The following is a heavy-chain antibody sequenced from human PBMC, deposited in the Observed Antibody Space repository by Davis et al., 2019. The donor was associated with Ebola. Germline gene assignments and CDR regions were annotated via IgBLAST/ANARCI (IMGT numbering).Heavy chain of an antibody. Sequence: ASVKVSCKASGYTFTGYYMHWVRQAPGQGLEWMGWINPNSGGTNYAQKFQGWVTMTRDTSISTAYMELSRLRSDDPAVYYCARVKGFTGHYYYYGMDVWGQGTTVTVSS. CDR1: GYTFTGYY. V-gene: IGHV1-2*04. CDR3: ARVKGFTGHYYYYGMDV. J-gene: IGHJ6*02. CDR2: INPNSGGT. D-gene: IGHD4-11*01.